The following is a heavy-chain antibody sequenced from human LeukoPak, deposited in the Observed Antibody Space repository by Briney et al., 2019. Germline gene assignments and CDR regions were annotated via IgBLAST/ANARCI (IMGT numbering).Heavy chain of an antibody. CDR3: ARGWYDSSGYYHFDY. D-gene: IGHD3-22*01. CDR2: ISYDGSNK. Sequence: GGPLRLSCAASGFTFSSYAMHWVRQAPGKGLEWVAVISYDGSNKYYADSVKGRFTISRDNSKNTLYLQMNSLRAEDTAVYYCARGWYDSSGYYHFDYWGQGTLVTVSS. V-gene: IGHV3-30-3*01. CDR1: GFTFSSYA. J-gene: IGHJ4*02.